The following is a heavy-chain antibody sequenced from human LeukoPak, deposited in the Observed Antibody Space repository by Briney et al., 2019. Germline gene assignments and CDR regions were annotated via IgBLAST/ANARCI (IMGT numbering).Heavy chain of an antibody. CDR1: GGTFSSYT. CDR3: AREAPMYYYDSSGYSRMTVPHAFDI. V-gene: IGHV1-69*04. J-gene: IGHJ3*02. D-gene: IGHD3-22*01. CDR2: IIPILGIA. Sequence: SGKVSCKASGGTFSSYTISWVRQAPGQGLEWMGRIIPILGIANYAQKFQGRVTITADQSTSPAYRELSSLRSDDTAVYYCAREAPMYYYDSSGYSRMTVPHAFDIWGQGTMVTVSS.